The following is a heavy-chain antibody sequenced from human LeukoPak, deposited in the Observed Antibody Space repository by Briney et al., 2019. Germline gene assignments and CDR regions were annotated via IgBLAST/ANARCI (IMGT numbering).Heavy chain of an antibody. D-gene: IGHD2-2*01. CDR3: ARDAHCSSTSCYFYYYYGMDV. J-gene: IGHJ6*02. Sequence: GGSLRLSCAASGFTFSSYAMHWVRQAPGKGLEWVAVISYDGSNKYYADSVKGRFTISRDSSKNTLYLQMNSLRAEDTAVYYCARDAHCSSTSCYFYYYYGMDVWGQGTTVTVSS. V-gene: IGHV3-30-3*01. CDR1: GFTFSSYA. CDR2: ISYDGSNK.